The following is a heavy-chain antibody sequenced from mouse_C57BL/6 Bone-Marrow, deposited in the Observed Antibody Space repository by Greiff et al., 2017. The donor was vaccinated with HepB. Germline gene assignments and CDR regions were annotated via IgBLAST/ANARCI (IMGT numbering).Heavy chain of an antibody. V-gene: IGHV5-9-1*02. CDR2: ISSGGDYI. D-gene: IGHD1-1*01. CDR3: TRETTVVAFDY. Sequence: EVMLVESGEGLVKPGGSLKLSCAASGFTFSSYAMSWVRQTPEKRLEWVAYISSGGDYIYYADTVKGRFTISRDNARNTLYLQMSSLKSEDTAMYYCTRETTVVAFDYWGQGTTLTVSS. J-gene: IGHJ2*01. CDR1: GFTFSSYA.